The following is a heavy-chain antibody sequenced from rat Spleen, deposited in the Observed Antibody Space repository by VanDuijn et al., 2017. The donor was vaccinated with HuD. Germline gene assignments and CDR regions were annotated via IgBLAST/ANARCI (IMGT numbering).Heavy chain of an antibody. CDR2: ISTGGST. D-gene: IGHD1-6*01. J-gene: IGHJ2*01. CDR1: GFTFSTYG. V-gene: IGHV5-27*01. CDR3: TRDVYYGSDY. Sequence: EVQLVESGGGLVQPGRSLKLSCAASGFTFSTYGMTWVRQAPTKGLEWVASISTGGSTYYPDSVKGRFTISRDNAKSTLYLQMNSLRSEDTATYYCTRDVYYGSDYWGQGVMVTVSS.